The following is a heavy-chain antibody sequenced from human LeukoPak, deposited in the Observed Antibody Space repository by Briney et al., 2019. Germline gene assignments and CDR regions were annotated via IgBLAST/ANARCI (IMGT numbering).Heavy chain of an antibody. Sequence: GGSLRLSCSASGFSFSDYAMNWVRQAPGKGLEWVSAISGRSSHVYYGESVKGRFTISRDNAKNSLYLQLDSLGVEDTAVYYCGRAFPPLRTSSAGDLWRKGTLVTVSS. CDR1: GFSFSDYA. J-gene: IGHJ1*01. D-gene: IGHD3-16*01. CDR2: ISGRSSHV. CDR3: GRAFPPLRTSSAGDL. V-gene: IGHV3-21*01.